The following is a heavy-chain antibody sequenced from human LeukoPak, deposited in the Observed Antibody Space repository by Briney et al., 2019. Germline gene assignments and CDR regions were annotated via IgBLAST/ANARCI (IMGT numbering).Heavy chain of an antibody. Sequence: GGSLRLSCAASGFTFSSYGMHWVRQAPGKGLEWVAVISCDGSNKYYADSVKGRFTISRDNSKNTLYLQMNSLRAEDTAVYYCAKVTSGSDDSDYWGQGTLVTVSS. CDR2: ISCDGSNK. J-gene: IGHJ4*02. CDR1: GFTFSSYG. V-gene: IGHV3-30*18. CDR3: AKVTSGSDDSDY. D-gene: IGHD5-12*01.